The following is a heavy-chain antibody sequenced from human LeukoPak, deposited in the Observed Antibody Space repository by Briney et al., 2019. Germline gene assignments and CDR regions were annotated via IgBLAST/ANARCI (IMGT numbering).Heavy chain of an antibody. J-gene: IGHJ3*01. CDR3: ARVGIALTAADAFDV. CDR1: GYTFTGFY. D-gene: IGHD6-19*01. V-gene: IGHV1-2*02. CDR2: ISPNSGGT. Sequence: WASVKVSCKASGYTFTGFYIHWVRQAPGQGLEWMGWISPNSGGTQYTQKFQGRVTMTRDTSINLVYLELSRLRADDTAMYYCARVGIALTAADAFDVWGQGTMVTVSS.